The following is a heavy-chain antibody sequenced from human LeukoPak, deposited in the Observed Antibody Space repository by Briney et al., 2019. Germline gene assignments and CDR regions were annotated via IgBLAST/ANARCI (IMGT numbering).Heavy chain of an antibody. V-gene: IGHV4-4*07. Sequence: SETLSLTCTVSGDSFSSYSGIWIPQSAGEGLVWIGHIFNSGSANYNPYLTSRVTRSVDTSKNQFSLNLTSVTAADAAVYYCARGSGCSSSSCHAGEFDYWGQGPLVPVSS. CDR3: ARGSGCSSSSCHAGEFDY. CDR2: IFNSGSA. J-gene: IGHJ4*02. D-gene: IGHD2-2*01. CDR1: GDSFSSYS.